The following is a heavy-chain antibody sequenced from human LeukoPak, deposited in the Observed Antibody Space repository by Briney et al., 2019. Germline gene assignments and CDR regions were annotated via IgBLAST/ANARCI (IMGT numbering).Heavy chain of an antibody. CDR1: GFTFSDYY. CDR2: ISSSGSTI. Sequence: GGSLRLSCAASGFTFSDYYMSWIRQAPGKGLEWVSYISSSGSTIYYADSVKGRFTISRDNAKNSLCLQMNSLRAEDTAVYYCARDDPQDWFDPWGQGTLVTVSS. V-gene: IGHV3-11*01. J-gene: IGHJ5*02. CDR3: ARDDPQDWFDP.